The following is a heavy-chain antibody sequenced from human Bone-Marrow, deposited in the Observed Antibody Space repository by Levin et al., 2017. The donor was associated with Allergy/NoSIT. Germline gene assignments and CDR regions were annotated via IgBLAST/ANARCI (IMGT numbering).Heavy chain of an antibody. CDR1: GFTFSNYA. CDR3: AKIGDYFFDY. D-gene: IGHD4-17*01. J-gene: IGHJ4*02. Sequence: LSLTCAASGFTFSNYAMSWVRQAPGKGLEWVSTISGSGGSTYYADSVKGRFTISRGNSKSTLYLQMNSLRAEDTAVYYCAKIGDYFFDYWGQGTLVTVSS. V-gene: IGHV3-23*01. CDR2: ISGSGGST.